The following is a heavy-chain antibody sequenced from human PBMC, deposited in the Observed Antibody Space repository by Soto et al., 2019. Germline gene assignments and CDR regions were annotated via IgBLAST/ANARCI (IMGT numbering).Heavy chain of an antibody. Sequence: QVQLVQSRAEVKKPGASVNVSCKASGYTFTDYYIYWLRQAPGHGLEWMGWINPNSGATDYAHNFQGRATMTRDTSIRAAYMELSRLSSDDTAVYYCAKDQGGYMVSGMDVWGQGTTVTVSS. CDR2: INPNSGAT. J-gene: IGHJ6*02. V-gene: IGHV1-2*02. D-gene: IGHD2-2*02. CDR3: AKDQGGYMVSGMDV. CDR1: GYTFTDYY.